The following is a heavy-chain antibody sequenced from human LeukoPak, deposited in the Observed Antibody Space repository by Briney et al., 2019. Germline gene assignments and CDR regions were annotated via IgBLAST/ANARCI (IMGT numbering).Heavy chain of an antibody. CDR1: GFTFSSYA. CDR3: ARDREYCSGGSCYWYWGY. J-gene: IGHJ4*02. D-gene: IGHD2-15*01. V-gene: IGHV3-23*01. CDR2: ISGSGGST. Sequence: PTGGSLRLSCAASGFTFSSYAMSWVRQAPGKGLEWVSAISGSGGSTYYADSVKGRFTISRDNSKNTLYLQMNSLRAEDTAVYYCARDREYCSGGSCYWYWGYWGQGTLVTVSS.